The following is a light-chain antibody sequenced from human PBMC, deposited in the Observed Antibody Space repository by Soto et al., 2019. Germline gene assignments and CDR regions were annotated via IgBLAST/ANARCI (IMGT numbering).Light chain of an antibody. CDR2: STN. V-gene: IGLV8-61*01. CDR1: SGSVSTSYY. J-gene: IGLJ3*02. CDR3: VLYVGGAITWV. Sequence: QTVVTQEPSLSVSPGGTVTLTCGLSSGSVSTSYYPGWYQQTPGQAPRTLIYSTNTRSSGVPDRFSGSILGNKAALTITGAQADDESDYYCVLYVGGAITWVFGGGTKLTVL.